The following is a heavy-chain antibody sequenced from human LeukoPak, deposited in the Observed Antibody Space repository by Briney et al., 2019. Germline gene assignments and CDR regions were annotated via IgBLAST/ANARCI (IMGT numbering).Heavy chain of an antibody. CDR3: ARVSVTGMATTDY. CDR1: GYTFTSYD. J-gene: IGHJ4*02. Sequence: ASVKVSCKASGYTFTSYDINWVRQATGQGLEWMGRMNPNSGNTGYAQKFQGRVTMTRNTSISTAYMELSSLRSEDTAVYYCARVSVTGMATTDYWGQGTLVTVSS. CDR2: MNPNSGNT. D-gene: IGHD5-24*01. V-gene: IGHV1-8*01.